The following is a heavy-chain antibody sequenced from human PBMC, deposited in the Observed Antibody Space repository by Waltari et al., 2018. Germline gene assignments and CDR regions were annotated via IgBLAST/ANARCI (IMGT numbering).Heavy chain of an antibody. CDR2: IYYSGST. V-gene: IGHV4-59*01. D-gene: IGHD7-27*01. CDR3: AREKNWVADVFDI. J-gene: IGHJ3*02. Sequence: QVQLQESGPGLVKPSETLSLTCTVSGGSISSYYWSWIRQPPGKGLEWIGYIYYSGSTNYNPSLKSRVTISVDTSKNQFSLKLSSVTAADTAVYYCAREKNWVADVFDIWGQGTMVTVSS. CDR1: GGSISSYY.